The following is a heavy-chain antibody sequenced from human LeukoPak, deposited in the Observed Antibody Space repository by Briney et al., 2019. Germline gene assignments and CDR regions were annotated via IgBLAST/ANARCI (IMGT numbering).Heavy chain of an antibody. CDR2: ISSGGAYT. CDR1: GFIFISYG. J-gene: IGHJ6*03. CDR3: ARDPEVPDYYSYMDV. Sequence: GGSLRLTCTGSGFIFISYGLFCVRQAPGKGLEWVSAISSGGAYTYYADSVKGRFAISRDNALNSVSLQMNGLRAEDTAIYYCARDPEVPDYYSYMDVWGKGTTVTVSS. V-gene: IGHV3-21*01.